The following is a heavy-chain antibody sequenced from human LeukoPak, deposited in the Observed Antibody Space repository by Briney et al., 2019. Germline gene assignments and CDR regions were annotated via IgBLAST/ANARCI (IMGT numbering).Heavy chain of an antibody. D-gene: IGHD2-2*01. CDR2: ITASGTAM. V-gene: IGHV3-48*01. J-gene: IGHJ6*02. Sequence: GSLRLSCAASGFTFSSYSMNWVRQAPGKGLEWVSHITASGTAMFYADSVKGRFTISRDNAKNSLYLQMKSLRAEDTAVYYCAREGYCSSTSGYGRYYYYGMDVWGQGTTVTVSS. CDR1: GFTFSSYS. CDR3: AREGYCSSTSGYGRYYYYGMDV.